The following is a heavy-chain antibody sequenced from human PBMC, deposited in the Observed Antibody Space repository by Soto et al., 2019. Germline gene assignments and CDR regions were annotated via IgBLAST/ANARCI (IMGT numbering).Heavy chain of an antibody. V-gene: IGHV3-21*01. Sequence: EVQLVESGGGLVKPGESLRLSCAASGFTFSTFTMNWVRQAPGKGLEWVSSISTNSRSIYYADSVKGRFTISRDNAKNSLSLQMNSLTTEDTAVYYCVRGFSSSSWFDPWGQGTLVTVSS. J-gene: IGHJ5*02. D-gene: IGHD6-6*01. CDR3: VRGFSSSSWFDP. CDR1: GFTFSTFT. CDR2: ISTNSRSI.